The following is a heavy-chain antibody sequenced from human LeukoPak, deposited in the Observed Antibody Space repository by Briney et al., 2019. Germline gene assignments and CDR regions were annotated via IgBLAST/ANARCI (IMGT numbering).Heavy chain of an antibody. D-gene: IGHD2-2*01. CDR2: ISSSGSTI. CDR3: ARHREGTTQVGLFNY. Sequence: PGGSLRLSCAASGFTFSSYEMNWVRQAPGKGLEWVSYISSSGSTIYYADSVKGRFTISRDNAQNSLYLHINSLGAEDTAVYYCARHREGTTQVGLFNYWGQGTLVTVSS. V-gene: IGHV3-48*03. J-gene: IGHJ4*02. CDR1: GFTFSSYE.